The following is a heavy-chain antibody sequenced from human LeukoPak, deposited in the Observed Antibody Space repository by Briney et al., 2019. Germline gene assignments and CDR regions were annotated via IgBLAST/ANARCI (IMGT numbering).Heavy chain of an antibody. V-gene: IGHV3-30-3*01. D-gene: IGHD1-1*01. Sequence: SGGSLRLSCAASGFTFSSYAMHWVRQAPGKGLEWVAVVSYDGSNKYYADSVKGRFTISRDNSKNTLYLQMNSLRAEDMAVYYCARDRDWNAGSDPPHIDYWGQGTLVTVSS. CDR2: VSYDGSNK. J-gene: IGHJ4*02. CDR3: ARDRDWNAGSDPPHIDY. CDR1: GFTFSSYA.